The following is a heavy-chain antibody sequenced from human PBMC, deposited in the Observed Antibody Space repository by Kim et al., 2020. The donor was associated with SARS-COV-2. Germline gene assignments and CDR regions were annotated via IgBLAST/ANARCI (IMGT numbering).Heavy chain of an antibody. J-gene: IGHJ4*02. CDR2: INHSGST. CDR3: ARAGFGEDFDY. D-gene: IGHD3-10*01. Sequence: SETLSLTCAVYGGSFSGYYWSWIRQPPGKGLEWIGEINHSGSTNYNPSLKSRVTISVDTSKNQFSLKLSSVTAADTAVYYCARAGFGEDFDYWGQGTLVTVSS. V-gene: IGHV4-34*01. CDR1: GGSFSGYY.